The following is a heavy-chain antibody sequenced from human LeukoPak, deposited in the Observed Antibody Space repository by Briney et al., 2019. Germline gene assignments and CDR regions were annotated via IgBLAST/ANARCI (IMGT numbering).Heavy chain of an antibody. CDR3: ARGRGCSSMSCYPDY. CDR1: GFSFSGYS. Sequence: PGGSLTLSCAASGFSFSGYSINWDRQAPGKGLEWVSSISPSSSYIYYADSVKGRFTISRDNAKNSLYLQMNSLRAEDTAVYYCARGRGCSSMSCYPDYWGQGTLVTVSS. J-gene: IGHJ4*02. V-gene: IGHV3-21*01. D-gene: IGHD2-2*01. CDR2: ISPSSSYI.